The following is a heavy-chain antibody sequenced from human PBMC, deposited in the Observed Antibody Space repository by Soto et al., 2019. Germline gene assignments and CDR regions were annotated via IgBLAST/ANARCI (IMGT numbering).Heavy chain of an antibody. CDR1: GFTFSNAW. D-gene: IGHD2-15*01. CDR3: TTDVDVVVVDAMDY. V-gene: IGHV3-15*01. Sequence: KPGGSLRLSCAASGFTFSNAWTSWVRQAPGRGLEWVGRIKSKAEGGTTDYAAPVQGRFTISRDDSKNTLYVQMNSLKTEDTAVYYCTTDVDVVVVDAMDYWGQGTLVTVSS. J-gene: IGHJ4*02. CDR2: IKSKAEGGTT.